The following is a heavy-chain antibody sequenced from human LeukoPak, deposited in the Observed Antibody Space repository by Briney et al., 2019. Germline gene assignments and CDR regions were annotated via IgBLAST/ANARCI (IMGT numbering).Heavy chain of an antibody. Sequence: SQTLSLTCSVSGGSINSGGYNWTWIRQRPGRGLEWIGHIYNRGDTYYNPSLKGRLSILTDTSKSQFFMQLTSVTAADTAVYYCARTNLADCGGECETDAFDIWGHGTMVTVSS. D-gene: IGHD2-21*01. J-gene: IGHJ3*02. CDR3: ARTNLADCGGECETDAFDI. V-gene: IGHV4-31*03. CDR2: IYNRGDT. CDR1: GGSINSGGYN.